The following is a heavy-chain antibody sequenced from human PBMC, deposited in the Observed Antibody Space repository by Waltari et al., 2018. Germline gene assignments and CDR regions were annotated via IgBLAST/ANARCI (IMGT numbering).Heavy chain of an antibody. CDR1: GFTFSSYG. CDR2: ISGSGTTI. V-gene: IGHV3-48*03. Sequence: EVQLVESGGGLVQPGGSLSPSCAASGFTFSSYGMNWVRQAPGKGLEWISYISGSGTTIYYADSVKGRFTISRDDAENSLYLQMNSLRAEDTALYYCARRFDSWGQGTRVTVSS. J-gene: IGHJ4*02. CDR3: ARRFDS.